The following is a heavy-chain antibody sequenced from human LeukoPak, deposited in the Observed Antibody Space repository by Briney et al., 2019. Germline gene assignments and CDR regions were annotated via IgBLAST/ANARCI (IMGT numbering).Heavy chain of an antibody. J-gene: IGHJ3*02. CDR3: ARPAAATGENDAFDI. V-gene: IGHV3-30*04. Sequence: PGRSLRLSCAASGFTFSSYAMHWVRQAPGKGLEWVAVISYDGSNKYYADSVKGRFSISRDNSKNTLYLQMNGLRAEDTAVYYCARPAAATGENDAFDIWGQGTMVTVSS. D-gene: IGHD2-15*01. CDR2: ISYDGSNK. CDR1: GFTFSSYA.